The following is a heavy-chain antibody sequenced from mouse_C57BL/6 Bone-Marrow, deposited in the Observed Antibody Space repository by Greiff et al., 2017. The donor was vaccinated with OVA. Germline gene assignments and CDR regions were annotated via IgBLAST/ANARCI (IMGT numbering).Heavy chain of an antibody. V-gene: IGHV1-54*01. CDR1: GYAFTNYL. D-gene: IGHD1-1*01. CDR3: ARSGYYGLYWYFDV. J-gene: IGHJ1*03. CDR2: INPGSGGT. Sequence: VQLQQSGAELVRPGTSVTVSCKASGYAFTNYLIEWVKQRPGQGLEWIGVINPGSGGTNYNEQFKGKATLTADKSSSTAYMQLSSLTSEDSAVYVCARSGYYGLYWYFDVWGTGTTVTVSS.